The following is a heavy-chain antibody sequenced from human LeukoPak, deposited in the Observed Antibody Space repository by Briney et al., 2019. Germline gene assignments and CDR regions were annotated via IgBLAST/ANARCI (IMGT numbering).Heavy chain of an antibody. CDR1: GYSFTNYW. CDR2: IYPGDSDT. V-gene: IGHV5-51*01. D-gene: IGHD2-8*01. CDR3: ARVYCTNGVCYTFDY. J-gene: IGHJ4*02. Sequence: GESLKISCKGSGYSFTNYWIGWVRQMPGKGLEWMGIIYPGDSDTRYSPSFQGQVTISADKSISTAYLQWSSLKASDTAMYYCARVYCTNGVCYTFDYWGQGTLVTVSS.